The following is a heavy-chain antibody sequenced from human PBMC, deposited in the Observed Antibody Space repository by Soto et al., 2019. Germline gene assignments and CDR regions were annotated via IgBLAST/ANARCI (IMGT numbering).Heavy chain of an antibody. D-gene: IGHD3-9*01. V-gene: IGHV1-69*13. CDR3: ARDLPYYDILTGYHNWFDP. Sequence: SVKVSCKASGGTFSSYAISWVRQAPGQGLEWMGGIIPIFGTANYAQKFQGRVTITADESTSTAYMELSSLRSEDTAVYYCARDLPYYDILTGYHNWFDPWGQGTLVTVS. CDR1: GGTFSSYA. CDR2: IIPIFGTA. J-gene: IGHJ5*02.